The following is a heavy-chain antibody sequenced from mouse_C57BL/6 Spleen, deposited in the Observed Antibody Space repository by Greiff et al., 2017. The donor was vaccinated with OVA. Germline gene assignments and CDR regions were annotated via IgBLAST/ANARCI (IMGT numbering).Heavy chain of an antibody. J-gene: IGHJ2*01. Sequence: QVQLQQSGPGLVAPSQRLSITCTVSGFSLTSYAISWVRQPPGKGLEWLGVIWTGGGTNYNSALKSRLSISKDNSKSQVFLKMNSLQTDDTARYYCARLYDYDWNYFDYWGQGTTLTVSS. CDR1: GFSLTSYA. D-gene: IGHD2-4*01. CDR3: ARLYDYDWNYFDY. CDR2: IWTGGGT. V-gene: IGHV2-9-1*01.